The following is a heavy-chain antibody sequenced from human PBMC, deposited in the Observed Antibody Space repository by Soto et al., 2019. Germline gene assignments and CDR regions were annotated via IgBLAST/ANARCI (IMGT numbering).Heavy chain of an antibody. CDR3: ARDYDVNTAVNYWYFDL. D-gene: IGHD2-21*02. Sequence: QVQLQESGPRLVTPSETLTITSSVSGGSITSHNWGWIRQPPGKDVAFIERIYPSGRDHYNPSLQDRVPMSVDTSKNQFSLKVNSVTAADTAIYYCARDYDVNTAVNYWYFDLWGRGTLVTVSS. CDR2: IYPSGRD. V-gene: IGHV4-4*07. CDR1: GGSITSHN. J-gene: IGHJ2*01.